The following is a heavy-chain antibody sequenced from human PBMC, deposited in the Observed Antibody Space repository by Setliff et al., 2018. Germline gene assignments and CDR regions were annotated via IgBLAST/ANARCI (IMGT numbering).Heavy chain of an antibody. Sequence: ASVKVSCKASGYTFTDYYMHWVRQAPGQGLEWMGWINPNSGGTNYAQKFQGRVTMTRDTSISTAYMELSRLRSDDTAVYYCARTPNGGGAAAVARRAVYYYYMDVWGKGTRSPSP. CDR2: INPNSGGT. CDR3: ARTPNGGGAAAVARRAVYYYYMDV. V-gene: IGHV1-2*02. D-gene: IGHD6-13*01. J-gene: IGHJ6*03. CDR1: GYTFTDYY.